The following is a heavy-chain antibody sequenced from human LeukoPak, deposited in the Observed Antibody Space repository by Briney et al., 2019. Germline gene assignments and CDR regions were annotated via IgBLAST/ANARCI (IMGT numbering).Heavy chain of an antibody. J-gene: IGHJ6*03. CDR3: ARDPGYCSGGSCYSWPYYMDV. Sequence: GGSLRLSCAASGFTFSSYGMHWVRKAPGKGLEWVAFIRYDGSNKYYADSVKGRFTISRDNAKNSLYLQMNSLRAEDTAVYYCARDPGYCSGGSCYSWPYYMDVWGKGTTVTISS. V-gene: IGHV3-30*02. D-gene: IGHD2-15*01. CDR1: GFTFSSYG. CDR2: IRYDGSNK.